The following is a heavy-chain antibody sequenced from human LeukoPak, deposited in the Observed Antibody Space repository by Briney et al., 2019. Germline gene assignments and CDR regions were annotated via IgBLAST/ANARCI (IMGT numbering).Heavy chain of an antibody. CDR1: GVTFSSYG. CDR2: IWYDGSNK. D-gene: IGHD4-17*01. V-gene: IGHV3-33*01. J-gene: IGHJ6*02. CDR3: ARDYDGDYLDYYYYGMDV. Sequence: GGSLRLSCAASGVTFSSYGMHWVRQAPGKGLEWVAVIWYDGSNKYYGDSVKGRFTISRDNSKNTLYLQMNSLRAADTAVYYCARDYDGDYLDYYYYGMDVWGQGTTVTVSS.